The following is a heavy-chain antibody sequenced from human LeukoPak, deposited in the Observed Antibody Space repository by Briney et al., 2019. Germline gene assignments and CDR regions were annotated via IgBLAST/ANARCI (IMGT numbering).Heavy chain of an antibody. D-gene: IGHD5-18*01. V-gene: IGHV1-2*02. CDR3: ARTRGGYSYGITFDY. CDR1: GYTFTGYY. Sequence: ASVKVSCKASGYTFTGYYKHWVRQAPGQGLEWMGWINPNSGGTNYAQKFQGRVTMTRDTSISTAYMELSRLRSDDTAVYYCARTRGGYSYGITFDYWGQGTLVTVSS. J-gene: IGHJ4*02. CDR2: INPNSGGT.